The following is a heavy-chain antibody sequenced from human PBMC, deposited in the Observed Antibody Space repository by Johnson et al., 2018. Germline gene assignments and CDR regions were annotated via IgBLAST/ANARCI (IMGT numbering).Heavy chain of an antibody. CDR2: ISYDGSNK. Sequence: QVQLVQSGGGVVQPGRSLRLSCAASGFTFSSYGMHWVRQAPGKGLEWVAVISYDGSNKYYADSVKGRFTISRDNSKNTLYLQRNSLRAEDTAVYYCAKDQVAMVRGVPCYMDVWGKGTTVTVSS. CDR3: AKDQVAMVRGVPCYMDV. D-gene: IGHD3-10*01. CDR1: GFTFSSYG. V-gene: IGHV3-30*18. J-gene: IGHJ6*03.